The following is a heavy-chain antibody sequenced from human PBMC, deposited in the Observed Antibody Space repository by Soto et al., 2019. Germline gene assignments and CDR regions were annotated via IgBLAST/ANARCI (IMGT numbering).Heavy chain of an antibody. CDR1: GFTFSSYG. D-gene: IGHD2-15*01. Sequence: QVQLVESGGGVVQPGRSLRLSCAASGFTFSSYGMHWVRQAPGKGLEWVAVISYDGSNKYYADSVKVRFTISRDNSKNKLYLQMNSLRAEDTAVYYCAKGLDVGAAVFDWWGQGTLVTVSS. V-gene: IGHV3-30*18. J-gene: IGHJ4*02. CDR3: AKGLDVGAAVFDW. CDR2: ISYDGSNK.